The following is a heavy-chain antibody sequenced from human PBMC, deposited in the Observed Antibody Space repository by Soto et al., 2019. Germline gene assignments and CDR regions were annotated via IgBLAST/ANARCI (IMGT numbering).Heavy chain of an antibody. D-gene: IGHD6-13*01. CDR2: ISSNGTSI. Sequence: QVQLVESGGGLVKPGGSLRLSCAASGFSFSDDYMSWILQPPGKGLEWLSFISSNGTSIYYADSVKGRFTIPMDNTKNSLYLQMNRVKAEDTAVYYSARAQTSTSGSSWPMFDYWGQGTLVTVSS. CDR1: GFSFSDDY. CDR3: ARAQTSTSGSSWPMFDY. V-gene: IGHV3-11*01. J-gene: IGHJ4*02.